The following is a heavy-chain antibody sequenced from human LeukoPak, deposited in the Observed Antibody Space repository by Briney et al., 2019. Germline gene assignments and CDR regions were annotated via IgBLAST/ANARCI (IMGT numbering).Heavy chain of an antibody. Sequence: GWSLRLSCAASGLAFSSSAMNWVRQTPGKGLEWLSYSSASSSDVYYADSVKGRLTISRDNAKSSLYLQMNSLTAEDTAIYFCARGRDHAFDIWGQGTRVTVSS. CDR3: ARGRDHAFDI. J-gene: IGHJ3*02. V-gene: IGHV3-48*01. CDR1: GLAFSSSA. CDR2: SSASSSDV.